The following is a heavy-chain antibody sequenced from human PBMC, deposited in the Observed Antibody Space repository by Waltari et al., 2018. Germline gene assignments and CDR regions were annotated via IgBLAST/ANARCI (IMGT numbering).Heavy chain of an antibody. J-gene: IGHJ4*02. CDR2: IIPIFGTA. CDR3: ARESAAAGTGVVFD. Sequence: QVQLVQSGAEVKKPGSSVKVSCKASGGTFSRYAISWVRQAPGQGLEWMGGIIPIFGTANYAQKFQGRVTITADESTSTAYMELSSLRSEDTAVYYCARESAAAGTGVVFDWGQGTLVTVSS. D-gene: IGHD6-13*01. CDR1: GGTFSRYA. V-gene: IGHV1-69*13.